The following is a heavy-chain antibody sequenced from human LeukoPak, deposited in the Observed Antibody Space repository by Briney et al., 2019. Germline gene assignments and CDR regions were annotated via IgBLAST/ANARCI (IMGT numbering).Heavy chain of an antibody. D-gene: IGHD6-13*01. V-gene: IGHV4-59*01. CDR1: GGSISSYY. J-gene: IGHJ4*02. CDR2: IYSSGST. Sequence: SETLSLTCTVSGGSISSYYWSWIRQSPGKGLEWIGYIYSSGSTYYNPSLKSRVTISVDTPKNQFSLKVSSVTAADTAVYYCARGKIAAATLFDYWGQGTLVTVSS. CDR3: ARGKIAAATLFDY.